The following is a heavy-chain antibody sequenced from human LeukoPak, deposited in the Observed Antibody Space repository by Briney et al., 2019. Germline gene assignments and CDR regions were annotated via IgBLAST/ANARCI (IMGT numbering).Heavy chain of an antibody. J-gene: IGHJ6*03. V-gene: IGHV3-11*04. D-gene: IGHD6-13*01. CDR3: ARGGAAAQPHAYYYYYYMDV. CDR1: GFTFSDYY. Sequence: PGGSLRLSCAASGFTFSDYYMSWIRQAPGKGLEWVSYISSSGSTIYHADSVKGRFTISRDNAKNSLYLQMNNLRAEDTAVYYCARGGAAAQPHAYYYYYYMDVWGKGTTVTVSS. CDR2: ISSSGSTI.